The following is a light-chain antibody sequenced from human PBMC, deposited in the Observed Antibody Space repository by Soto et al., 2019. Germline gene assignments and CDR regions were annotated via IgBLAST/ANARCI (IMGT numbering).Light chain of an antibody. J-gene: IGLJ2*01. CDR3: SSYAGRNNFV. V-gene: IGLV2-8*01. CDR1: SSDVGAYNY. Sequence: QSVLTQPPSASGSPGQSVTLSCTGTSSDVGAYNYVSWYQQHPGKAPKLMIYDVSKRPSGVPDRFSGSKSGNTASLTVSGLQAEDEADYYCSSYAGRNNFVFGGGTKLTVL. CDR2: DVS.